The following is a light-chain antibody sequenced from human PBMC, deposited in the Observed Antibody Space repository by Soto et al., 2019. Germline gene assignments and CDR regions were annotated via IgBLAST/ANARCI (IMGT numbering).Light chain of an antibody. V-gene: IGLV2-14*01. CDR2: EVS. CDR3: DSYTSSRAYV. Sequence: ALTQPASVSGSPGQSITISCTGTSSDVGGYNYVSWYQQQAGKAPKLIIHEVSNRPSGVSNRFSGSKSGNTASLTISGLQAEDEADYYCDSYTSSRAYVFGIGTKVTVL. CDR1: SSDVGGYNY. J-gene: IGLJ1*01.